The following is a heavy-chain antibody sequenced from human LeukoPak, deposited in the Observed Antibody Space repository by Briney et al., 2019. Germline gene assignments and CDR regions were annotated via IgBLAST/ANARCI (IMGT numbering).Heavy chain of an antibody. CDR3: ARPHYYYYYMDV. CDR1: GGSISSSNY. V-gene: IGHV4-39*01. J-gene: IGHJ6*03. CDR2: IYYSGTT. Sequence: LETLSLTCTVSGGSISSSNYWGWIRQPPGKGLEWIGTIYYSGTTYHNPSLKSRVTISVDTSKNQFSLRLSSVTAADTAVYYCARPHYYYYYMDVWGKGTTVTISS.